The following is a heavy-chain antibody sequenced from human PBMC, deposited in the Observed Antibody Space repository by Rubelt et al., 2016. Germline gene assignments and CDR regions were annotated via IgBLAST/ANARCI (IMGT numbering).Heavy chain of an antibody. D-gene: IGHD6-13*01. CDR3: TSGYSSSWYHY. V-gene: IGHV1-18*01. CDR2: ISAYNGNT. Sequence: GQGLEWMGWISAYNGNTNYAQKLQGRVTMTTDKSTSTAYMELRSLRSDDTAVYYCTSGYSSSWYHYWGQGTLVTVSS. J-gene: IGHJ4*02.